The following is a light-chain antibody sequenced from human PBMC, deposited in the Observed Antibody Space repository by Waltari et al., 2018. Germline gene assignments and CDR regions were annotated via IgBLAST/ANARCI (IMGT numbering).Light chain of an antibody. Sequence: QTVVTQEPSVQVSHGGTATLTCALSSGSLSTTSYATWYQQTPGQAPRTLVYKANARSSGVPDRFSGSILGNTAALTITGAQADDESDYYCALYMGSGIWVFGGGTRLTVL. V-gene: IGLV8-61*01. J-gene: IGLJ3*02. CDR3: ALYMGSGIWV. CDR2: KAN. CDR1: SGSLSTTSY.